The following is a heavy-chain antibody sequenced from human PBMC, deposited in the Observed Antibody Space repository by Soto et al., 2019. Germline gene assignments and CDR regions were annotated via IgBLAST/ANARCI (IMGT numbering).Heavy chain of an antibody. J-gene: IGHJ4*02. CDR3: AREGGESSDGLYYFDS. CDR1: GGSTSSDNY. V-gene: IGHV4-30-4*01. Sequence: PSETLSLTCTVSGGSTSSDNYWSWIRQPPGKGLEWIEHIYYSGNTDYNPSLKSRLAISIDTSKNQFSLKLSSVTDADTAVYFCAREGGESSDGLYYFDSWGQGSLVTVS. CDR2: IYYSGNT. D-gene: IGHD3-16*01.